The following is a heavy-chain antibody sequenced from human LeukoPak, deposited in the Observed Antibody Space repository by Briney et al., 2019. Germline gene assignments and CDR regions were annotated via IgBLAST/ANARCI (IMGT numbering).Heavy chain of an antibody. D-gene: IGHD4-23*01. CDR2: MDNSGST. J-gene: IGHJ3*02. V-gene: IGHV4-59*01. CDR1: GGSLSSYY. Sequence: SETLSLTCTVSGGSLSSYYWNWLRQPRGKGLEWLGYMDNSGSTNYNPSLKSRVTISADTSKNQFSLRLSSVTAADTAVYYCATWVTVVYAFDIWGQGTMVTVSS. CDR3: ATWVTVVYAFDI.